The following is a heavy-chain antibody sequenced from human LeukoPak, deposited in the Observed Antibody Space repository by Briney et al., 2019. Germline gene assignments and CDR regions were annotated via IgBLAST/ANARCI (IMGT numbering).Heavy chain of an antibody. CDR2: IHPGHSDP. J-gene: IGHJ4*02. V-gene: IGHV5-51*01. D-gene: IGHD6-19*01. CDR1: GYNFTNYW. Sequence: GESPKISCKASGYNFTNYWIGWVRQVPGKGLEWMGIIHPGHSDPTYTPSFQGQVTISADKSISTTYLQWSSLKTSDIAIYYCARSVAATGLDYWGQGTLVTVSS. CDR3: ARSVAATGLDY.